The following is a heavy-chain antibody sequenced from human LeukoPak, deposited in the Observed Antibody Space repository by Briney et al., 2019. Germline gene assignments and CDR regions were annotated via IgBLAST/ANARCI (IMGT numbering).Heavy chain of an antibody. CDR1: GFTFSSYA. CDR2: KSYHGSDK. J-gene: IGHJ4*02. D-gene: IGHD3-22*01. CDR3: ARDYHDSSGYGQHCDY. V-gene: IGHV3-30*01. Sequence: GGSLRLSCAASGFTFSSYAMHWVRQAPGKGLEWVAVKSYHGSDKYYADSVKGRFTISRDNSGNTLYLEMISLRDEDTAVYYCARDYHDSSGYGQHCDYWGQGTLVTVSS.